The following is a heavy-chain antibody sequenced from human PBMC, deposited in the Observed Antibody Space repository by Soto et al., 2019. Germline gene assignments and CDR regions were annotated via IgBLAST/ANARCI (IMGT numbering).Heavy chain of an antibody. V-gene: IGHV4-34*01. J-gene: IGHJ6*03. CDR3: ARALVLRSYYYSYYMDV. CDR2: INHSGST. CDR1: GGSFSGYY. Sequence: SETLSLTCAVYGGSFSGYYWSWIRQPPGKGLEWIGEINHSGSTNYNPSLKSRVTISVDTSKNQFSLKLSSVTAADTAVYYCARALVLRSYYYSYYMDVWGKGTTVTVSS. D-gene: IGHD3-3*01.